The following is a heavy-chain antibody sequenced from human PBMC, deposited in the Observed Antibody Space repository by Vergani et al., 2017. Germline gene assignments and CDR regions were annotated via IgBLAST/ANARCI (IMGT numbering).Heavy chain of an antibody. J-gene: IGHJ4*02. V-gene: IGHV3-7*01. D-gene: IGHD6-19*01. CDR2: IKQDGSEK. CDR1: GLTLSSYW. Sequence: EVQLVESGGGLVKPGGSLRLSGAASGLTLSSYWMGWVRQAPGKGREWVANIKQDGSEKYYVDSVKGRFTISRNNAKNSLYLQMSSLRAEDTAVYYCARDQGIGWYVDYWGQGTLVTVSS. CDR3: ARDQGIGWYVDY.